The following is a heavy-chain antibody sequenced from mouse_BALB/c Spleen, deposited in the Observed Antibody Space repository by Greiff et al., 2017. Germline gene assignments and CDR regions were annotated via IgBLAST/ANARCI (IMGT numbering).Heavy chain of an antibody. J-gene: IGHJ2*01. D-gene: IGHD1-2*01. CDR3: ARGRDPITTATPYYFDY. V-gene: IGHV1-67*01. Sequence: VQRVESGPEVVRPGVSVKISCKGSGYTFTDYAMHWVKQSHAKSLEWIGVISTYNGNTNYNQKFKGKATMTVDKSSSTAYMELARLTSEDSAIYYCARGRDPITTATPYYFDYWGQGTTLTVSS. CDR2: ISTYNGNT. CDR1: GYTFTDYA.